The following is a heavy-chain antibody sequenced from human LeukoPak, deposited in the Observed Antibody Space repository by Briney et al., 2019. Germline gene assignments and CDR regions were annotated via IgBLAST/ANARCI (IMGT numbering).Heavy chain of an antibody. Sequence: GGSLRLSCAASGFTFSSYGMHWVRQAPGKGLEWVAFIRYDGSNKYYADSVKGRFTISRDNSKNTLYLQMNSLRAEDTAVYYCAKDLAAAAPDAFDIWGQGTMVTVSS. D-gene: IGHD6-13*01. J-gene: IGHJ3*02. CDR3: AKDLAAAAPDAFDI. CDR1: GFTFSSYG. CDR2: IRYDGSNK. V-gene: IGHV3-30*02.